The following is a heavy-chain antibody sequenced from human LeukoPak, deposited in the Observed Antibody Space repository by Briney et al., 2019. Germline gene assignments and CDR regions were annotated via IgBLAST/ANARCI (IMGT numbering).Heavy chain of an antibody. D-gene: IGHD1-26*01. Sequence: GGSLRLSCAASGFTFSSYVMYWVRQAPGRGLEWVSTISTSGGSTYYTDSVKGRFTVSRDNSKNTLHLQMNSLRAEDTAVYYCASRASGYFFDYWGQGTLVTVSS. CDR1: GFTFSSYV. CDR2: ISTSGGST. V-gene: IGHV3-23*01. CDR3: ASRASGYFFDY. J-gene: IGHJ4*02.